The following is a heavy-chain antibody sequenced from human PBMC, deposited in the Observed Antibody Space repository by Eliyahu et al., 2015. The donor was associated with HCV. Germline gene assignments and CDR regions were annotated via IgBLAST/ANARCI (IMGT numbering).Heavy chain of an antibody. CDR3: ARPGTAVAGTFDY. V-gene: IGHV4-39*01. Sequence: QLQLQESGPGLVKPSETLSLTCXVSGGSXSSSSYYWGWIRQPPGKGLEWIGSIYYSGSTYYNPSLKSRVTISVDTSKNQFSLKLSSVTAADTAVYYCARPGTAVAGTFDYWGQGTLVTVSS. CDR2: IYYSGST. CDR1: GGSXSSSSYY. J-gene: IGHJ4*02. D-gene: IGHD6-19*01.